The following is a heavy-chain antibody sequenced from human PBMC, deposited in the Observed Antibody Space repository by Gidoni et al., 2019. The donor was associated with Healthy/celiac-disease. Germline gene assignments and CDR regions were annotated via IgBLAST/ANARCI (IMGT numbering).Heavy chain of an antibody. CDR3: AAETYYDFWSGSPGMDV. D-gene: IGHD3-3*01. Sequence: QMQLVQSGPEVKKPGTSVKVSCKASGFTFTSSAVQWVRQSRGQRLEWIGWIVVVSGNTNYAQKFQERVNITRDMSTSTAYMELSSLRSEDTAVYYCAAETYYDFWSGSPGMDVWGQGTTVTVSS. CDR2: IVVVSGNT. J-gene: IGHJ6*02. CDR1: GFTFTSSA. V-gene: IGHV1-58*01.